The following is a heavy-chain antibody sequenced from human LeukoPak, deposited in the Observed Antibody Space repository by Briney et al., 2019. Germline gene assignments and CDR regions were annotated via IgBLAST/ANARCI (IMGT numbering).Heavy chain of an antibody. D-gene: IGHD6-13*01. CDR1: GFTVSCNC. CDR2: IYSGGST. Sequence: GGSLRLSCAASGFTVSCNCMRWLRQAPGKGLEWVSVIYSGGSTYYADSVKGRFTISRHNSKNTLYLQMNSLRAEDTAVYYCASSSWYQYFDYCSQGTLVTVSS. CDR3: ASSSWYQYFDY. V-gene: IGHV3-53*04. J-gene: IGHJ4*02.